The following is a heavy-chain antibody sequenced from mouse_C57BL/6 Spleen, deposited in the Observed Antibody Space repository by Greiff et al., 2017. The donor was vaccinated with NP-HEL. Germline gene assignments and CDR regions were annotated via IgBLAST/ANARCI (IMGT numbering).Heavy chain of an antibody. D-gene: IGHD2-3*01. CDR1: GYTFTSYW. J-gene: IGHJ4*01. CDR2: INPSSGYT. V-gene: IGHV1-7*01. Sequence: VQRVESGAELAKPGASVKLSCKASGYTFTSYWMHWVKQRPGQGLEWIGYINPSSGYTKYNQKFKDKATLTADKSSSTAYMQLSSLTYEDSAVYYCARGYYPYCYALGYWGQGTSVTVSS. CDR3: ARGYYPYCYALGY.